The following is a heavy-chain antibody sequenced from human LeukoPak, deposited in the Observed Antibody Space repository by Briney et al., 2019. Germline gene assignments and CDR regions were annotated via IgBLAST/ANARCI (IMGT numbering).Heavy chain of an antibody. V-gene: IGHV4-34*01. CDR1: GGSLNGHY. CDR2: GNESGGT. D-gene: IGHD4-17*01. J-gene: IGHJ4*02. Sequence: SETLSLTCAVYGGSLNGHYWSWIRRPPGKGLEWIGEGNESGGTKFNPSLKSRATISADTSKNQFSLKLSSVTAADTAVYYCARVEDNTVTLDYWGQGTLVTVSS. CDR3: ARVEDNTVTLDY.